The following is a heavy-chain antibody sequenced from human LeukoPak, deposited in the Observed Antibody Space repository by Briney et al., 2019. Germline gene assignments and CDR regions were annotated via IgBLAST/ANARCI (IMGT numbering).Heavy chain of an antibody. V-gene: IGHV1-2*02. CDR2: INPNSGGT. J-gene: IGHJ3*02. CDR1: GYTFTGYY. Sequence: RASVTVSCKASGYTFTGYYMHWVRQAPGQGLEWMGWINPNSGGTNYAQKFQGRVTMTRDTSISTAYMELSRLRSDDTAVYYCARLRFLEWFGDAFDIWGQGTMVTVSS. CDR3: ARLRFLEWFGDAFDI. D-gene: IGHD3-3*01.